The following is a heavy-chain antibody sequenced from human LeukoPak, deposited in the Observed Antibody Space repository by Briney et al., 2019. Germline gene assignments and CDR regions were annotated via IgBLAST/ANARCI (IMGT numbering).Heavy chain of an antibody. CDR2: ISPSGGGT. V-gene: IGHV1-46*01. J-gene: IGHJ4*02. CDR1: GYTFTSYY. D-gene: IGHD1-26*01. Sequence: PGGSLRLSCAASGYTFTSYYMHWVRQAPGQGLEWMGIISPSGGGTTYAQKFQGRVTMTRDMSTSTVYMELSSLRSEDTAVYCCARDQVGASLDYWGQGTLVTVSS. CDR3: ARDQVGASLDY.